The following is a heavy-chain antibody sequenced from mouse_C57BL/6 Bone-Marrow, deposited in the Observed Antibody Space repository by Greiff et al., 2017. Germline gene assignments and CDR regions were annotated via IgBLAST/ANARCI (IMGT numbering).Heavy chain of an antibody. Sequence: QVQLQQPGAELVKPGASVKLSCKASGYTFTSYWMQWVKQRPGQGLEWIGEIDPSDSYTNYNPKFKGKATLTVDTSSSTAYMQLSSLTSEDSAVYYCGAVPFDYWGQGTTLTVSS. CDR1: GYTFTSYW. CDR3: GAVPFDY. V-gene: IGHV1-50*01. CDR2: IDPSDSYT. J-gene: IGHJ2*01.